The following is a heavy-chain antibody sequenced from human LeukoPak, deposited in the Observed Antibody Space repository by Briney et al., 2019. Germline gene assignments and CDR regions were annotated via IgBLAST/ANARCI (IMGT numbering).Heavy chain of an antibody. Sequence: GGSLRLSCTASGFILDNYAISWFRQAPGKGLEWVVFIRGKAYHGTTEYAASVQGRFTISRDDSKSIAYLQMNSLRTDDTAVYYCQKYSASSFDYWGQGTLVTVSS. CDR3: QKYSASSFDY. CDR2: IRGKAYHGTT. J-gene: IGHJ4*02. V-gene: IGHV3-49*03. CDR1: GFILDNYA. D-gene: IGHD6-6*01.